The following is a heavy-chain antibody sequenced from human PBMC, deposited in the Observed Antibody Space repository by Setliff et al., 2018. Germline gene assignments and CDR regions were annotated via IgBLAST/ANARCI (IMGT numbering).Heavy chain of an antibody. V-gene: IGHV1-69*05. CDR1: GSTFSSYG. J-gene: IGHJ6*03. CDR2: TIPMFGTT. CDR3: VREGVDSRSSTDYRYYMDV. Sequence: SVKVSCKASGSTFSSYGISWVRQAPGQGLEWMGGTIPMFGTTEYAQKFQGRLTIMTDESTNTAFMQLSSLRADDTAVYYCVREGVDSRSSTDYRYYMDVWGKGTTVTVSS. D-gene: IGHD3-22*01.